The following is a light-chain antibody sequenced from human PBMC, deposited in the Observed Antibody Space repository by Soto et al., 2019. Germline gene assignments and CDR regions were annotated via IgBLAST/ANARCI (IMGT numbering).Light chain of an antibody. CDR3: SSYTTTSTLGV. CDR2: EVS. V-gene: IGLV2-14*01. Sequence: QSALTQPASVSGSPGQSITISCTGTSSDIGGFNYVSWYQQHPGTAPKLIIYEVSNRPSGISNRFSGSKSGNTASLTISGLQAEDEVDYYCSSYTTTSTLGVFGGGTKLTVL. CDR1: SSDIGGFNY. J-gene: IGLJ3*02.